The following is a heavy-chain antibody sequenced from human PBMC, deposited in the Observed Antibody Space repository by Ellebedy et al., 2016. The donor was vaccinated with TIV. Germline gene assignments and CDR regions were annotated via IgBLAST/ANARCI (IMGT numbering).Heavy chain of an antibody. J-gene: IGHJ4*02. CDR1: GFTFSSYA. Sequence: GGSLRLSCAASGFTFSSYAMHWVRQAPGKGLEWVAIISYDGSNKYYADSVKGRFTISRDNSKNTLYLQMNSLRAEDTAVYYCARGSGWSSSTSCFDYWGPGTLVTVSS. CDR3: ARGSGWSSSTSCFDY. CDR2: ISYDGSNK. D-gene: IGHD2-2*01. V-gene: IGHV3-30-3*01.